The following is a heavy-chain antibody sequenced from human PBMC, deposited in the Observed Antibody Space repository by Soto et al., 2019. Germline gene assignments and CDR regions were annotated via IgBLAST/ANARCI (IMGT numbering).Heavy chain of an antibody. D-gene: IGHD3-10*01. J-gene: IGHJ4*02. CDR2: LSPGGDTI. CDR1: GFTFTNYY. CDR3: AKELPGTGGFDY. Sequence: QVHLVQSGTEVREPGASVKLSCKASGFTFTNYYVHWVRQAPGQGLQWMGLLSPGGDTIRYARKFQGRVPMTRDTSNNIGYLELSSLTSDDPGVYYCAKELPGTGGFDYGGQGTLVTVSS. V-gene: IGHV1-46*01.